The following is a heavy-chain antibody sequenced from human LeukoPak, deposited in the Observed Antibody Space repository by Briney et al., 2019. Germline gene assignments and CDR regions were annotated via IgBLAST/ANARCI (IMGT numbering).Heavy chain of an antibody. D-gene: IGHD3-3*01. CDR1: GFTFSNYS. V-gene: IGHV3-21*01. CDR3: ARDYYDFWSGYDNNWFDP. J-gene: IGHJ5*02. CDR2: ISSSSSYI. Sequence: GGSLRLSCAASGFTFSNYSMNWVRQAPGKGLEWVSSISSSSSYIYYADSVKGRFTISRDNAKNSLYLQMNSLRAEDTAVYYCARDYYDFWSGYDNNWFDPWGQGTLVTVSS.